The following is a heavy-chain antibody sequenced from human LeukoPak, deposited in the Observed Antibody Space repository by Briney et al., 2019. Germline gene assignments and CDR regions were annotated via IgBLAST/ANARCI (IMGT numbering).Heavy chain of an antibody. CDR1: GGSISSSSYY. CDR3: ARREAPYYFDY. V-gene: IGHV4-39*01. D-gene: IGHD1-26*01. Sequence: PSETLSLTCTVSGGSISSSSYYWGWIRQPPGKGLEWIGSIYYSGSTYSNPSLKSRVTISVDTSKNQFSLKLSSVTAADTAVYYCARREAPYYFDYWGQGTLVTVSS. CDR2: IYYSGST. J-gene: IGHJ4*02.